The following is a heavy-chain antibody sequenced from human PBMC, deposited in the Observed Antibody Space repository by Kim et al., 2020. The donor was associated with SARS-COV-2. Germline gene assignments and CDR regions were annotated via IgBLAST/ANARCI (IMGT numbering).Heavy chain of an antibody. CDR2: IRSKAYGGTT. D-gene: IGHD2-2*01. J-gene: IGHJ4*02. V-gene: IGHV3-49*03. Sequence: GGSLRLSCTASGFTFGDYAMSWFRQAPGKGLEWVGFIRSKAYGGTTEYAASVKGRFTISRDDSKSIAYLQMNSLKTEDTAVYYCTRDLVDIVVVPAAMAVRRFPPIACPCDYWGQGTLVTVSS. CDR3: TRDLVDIVVVPAAMAVRRFPPIACPCDY. CDR1: GFTFGDYA.